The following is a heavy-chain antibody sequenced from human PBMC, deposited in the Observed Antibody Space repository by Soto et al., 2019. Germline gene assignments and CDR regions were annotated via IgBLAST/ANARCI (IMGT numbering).Heavy chain of an antibody. D-gene: IGHD1-26*01. Sequence: QVRLVQSGPEVKKPGASVRVSCKASGYTFANYGITWVRQTSGQGLEWLGWISGNNINTHYAQKFEDRVTLTTDKSTSTVYMELRSLTSDDTAIYFCARERRWEPLLYWGQGTLVTVSP. CDR3: ARERRWEPLLY. CDR1: GYTFANYG. V-gene: IGHV1-18*01. J-gene: IGHJ4*02. CDR2: ISGNNINT.